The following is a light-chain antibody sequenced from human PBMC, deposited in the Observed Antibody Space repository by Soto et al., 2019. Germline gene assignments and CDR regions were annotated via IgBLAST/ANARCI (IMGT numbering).Light chain of an antibody. CDR3: HLLGT. Sequence: DIQMTQSPSTLSASVGDRVTITCRASQSISSWLAWYQQKPGKAPKLLIYKASSLESGVPSRFSGSGSGTKFTLTISSLQPDDFATYYCHLLGTFGQGTKVDIK. J-gene: IGKJ1*01. CDR2: KAS. V-gene: IGKV1-5*03. CDR1: QSISSW.